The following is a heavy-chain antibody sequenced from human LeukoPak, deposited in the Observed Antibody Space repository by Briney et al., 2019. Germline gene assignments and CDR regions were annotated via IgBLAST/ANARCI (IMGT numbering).Heavy chain of an antibody. CDR2: IRSKAYGGTT. CDR3: TRETTMILVEYFDY. J-gene: IGHJ4*02. Sequence: WIRQPPGKGLEWVGFIRSKAYGGTTEYAASVKGRFTISRDDSKSIAYLQMNSLKAEDTAVYYCTRETTMILVEYFDYWGQGTLVTVSS. D-gene: IGHD3-22*01. V-gene: IGHV3-49*02.